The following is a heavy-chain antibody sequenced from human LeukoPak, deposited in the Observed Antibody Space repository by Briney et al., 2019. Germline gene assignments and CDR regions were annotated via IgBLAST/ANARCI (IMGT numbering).Heavy chain of an antibody. D-gene: IGHD5-18*01. CDR2: IVVGSGNT. CDR3: ARDNSYAPLFDI. CDR1: GFTYINNA. J-gene: IGHJ3*02. Sequence: GTSVKVSCKASGFTYINNAMQWVRQARGQRLEWIGWIVVGSGNTNYAQKFQETVTITRDMSTSTAHMELSSLRSEDTAVYYCARDNSYAPLFDIWGQGTMVTVSS. V-gene: IGHV1-58*02.